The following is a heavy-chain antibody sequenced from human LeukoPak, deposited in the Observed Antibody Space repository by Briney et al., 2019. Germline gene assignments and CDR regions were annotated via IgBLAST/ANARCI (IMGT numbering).Heavy chain of an antibody. D-gene: IGHD3-10*01. V-gene: IGHV4-39*07. CDR1: GGSISSSSYY. CDR2: FYYSGST. CDR3: AREPVGAYFDY. Sequence: SETLSLTCTVSGGSISSSSYYWGWIRQPPGKGLEWIGSFYYSGSTNYNPSLKRRVTISVDTSKNQFSLKLSSVTAADTAVYYCAREPVGAYFDYWGQGTLVTVSS. J-gene: IGHJ4*02.